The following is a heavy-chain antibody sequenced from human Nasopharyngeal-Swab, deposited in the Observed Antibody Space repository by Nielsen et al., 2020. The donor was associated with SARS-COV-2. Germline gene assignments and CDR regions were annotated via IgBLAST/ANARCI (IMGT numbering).Heavy chain of an antibody. V-gene: IGHV3-30*02. J-gene: IGHJ2*01. CDR1: GFTFSSYG. CDR2: IRYDGFNQ. CDR3: AKEEAAAGFWYFDL. Sequence: GESLKISCAASGFTFSSYGMHWVRQAPGEGLEWVAFIRYDGFNQHYVDSVKGRFTISRDSFKNTLYLQLNSLRAEDTAVYYCAKEEAAAGFWYFDLWGRGTLVTVSS. D-gene: IGHD6-13*01.